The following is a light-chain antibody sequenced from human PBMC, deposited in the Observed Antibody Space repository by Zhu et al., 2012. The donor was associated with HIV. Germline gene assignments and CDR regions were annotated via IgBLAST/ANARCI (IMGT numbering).Light chain of an antibody. J-gene: IGKJ3*01. V-gene: IGKV1-27*01. CDR3: QKYDSAPFT. CDR2: AAS. CDR1: HDIRTY. Sequence: IQMTQSPSSLSASAGDRVTLTCRASHDIRTYLARYRQTPGEAPELLIYAASTLQLGVPSRFSGSGSGTEFTLTISSLQPEDVGMYYWQKYDSAPFTFGPGTRV.